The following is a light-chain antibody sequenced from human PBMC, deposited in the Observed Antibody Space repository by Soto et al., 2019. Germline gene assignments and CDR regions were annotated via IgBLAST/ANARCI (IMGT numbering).Light chain of an antibody. V-gene: IGKV1-27*01. CDR1: QGISSY. CDR2: AAS. Sequence: DIQLTQSPSSLSASVGDRGTITCRASQGISSYLAWYQQRPGKVPKLLIYAASTLQSGVPSRISGSGSGTDFTPTISSQHPEDFATYYCQKYNNAVFTFGPGTTVDIK. CDR3: QKYNNAVFT. J-gene: IGKJ3*01.